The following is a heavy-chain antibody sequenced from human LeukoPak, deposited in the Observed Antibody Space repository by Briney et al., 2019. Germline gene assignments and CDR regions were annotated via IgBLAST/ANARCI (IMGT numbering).Heavy chain of an antibody. J-gene: IGHJ6*04. V-gene: IGHV4-31*03. CDR2: IYYSGST. D-gene: IGHD3-10*02. CDR1: GGSISSGGYY. Sequence: TLPLTCTVSGGSISSGGYYWSWIRQHPGTGLEWIGYIYYSGSTYYNPSLKSRVTISVDTSKNQFSLKLSSVTAADTAVYYCARNVALPVYYYYGMDVWGKGTTVTVSS. CDR3: ARNVALPVYYYYGMDV.